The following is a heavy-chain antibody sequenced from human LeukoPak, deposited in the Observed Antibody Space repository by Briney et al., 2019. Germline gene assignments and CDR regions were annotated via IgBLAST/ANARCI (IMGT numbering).Heavy chain of an antibody. CDR1: GYTFTGYY. CDR2: INPNSGGT. J-gene: IGHJ4*02. CDR3: ARALAIVKYCSSTSCSPGY. Sequence: GASVKVSCKASGYTFTGYYMHWVRQAPGQGLEWMGWINPNSGGTNYAQKFQGRVTMTRDTSISTAYMELSRLRSDDTAVYYCARALAIVKYCSSTSCSPGYWGQGTLVTVSS. D-gene: IGHD2-2*01. V-gene: IGHV1-2*02.